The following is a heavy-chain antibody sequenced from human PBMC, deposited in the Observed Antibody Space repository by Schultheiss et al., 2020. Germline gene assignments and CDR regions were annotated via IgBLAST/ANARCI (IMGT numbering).Heavy chain of an antibody. CDR2: ISGSGGST. Sequence: GGSLRLSCAASGFTFSSYAMTWVRQAPGEGLEWVSAISGSGGSTYYADSVKGRFTISRDNSKNTLYLQMNSLRAEDTAVYYCARVPDYGDDYWGQGTLVNGYS. V-gene: IGHV3-23*01. CDR3: ARVPDYGDDY. D-gene: IGHD4-17*01. J-gene: IGHJ4*02. CDR1: GFTFSSYA.